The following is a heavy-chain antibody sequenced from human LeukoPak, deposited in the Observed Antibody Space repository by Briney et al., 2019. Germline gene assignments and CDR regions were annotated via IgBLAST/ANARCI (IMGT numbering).Heavy chain of an antibody. D-gene: IGHD6-19*01. J-gene: IGHJ4*02. CDR2: ISYDGSNK. CDR1: GFTFSSYA. Sequence: PGGSLSLSCAASGFTFSSYAMHWVRQAPGKGLEWVAVISYDGSNKYYADSVKGRFTISRDNSKNTLYLQMNSLRAEDTAVYYCARVKIPGIAVAGQYFDYWGQGTLVTVSS. CDR3: ARVKIPGIAVAGQYFDY. V-gene: IGHV3-30-3*01.